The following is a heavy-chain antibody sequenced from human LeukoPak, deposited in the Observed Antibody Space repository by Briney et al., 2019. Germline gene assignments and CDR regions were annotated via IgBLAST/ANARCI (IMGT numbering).Heavy chain of an antibody. CDR1: GFTFSSYA. D-gene: IGHD3-22*01. CDR2: ISGSGGST. V-gene: IGHV3-23*01. J-gene: IGHJ3*02. CDR3: AKGRYYYDSSDTFDI. Sequence: GGSLRLSCAASGFTFSSYAMSWVRQAPGKGLEWVSAISGSGGSTYYADSVKGRFTISRDNSKNTLFLQMNSLRAEDTAVYYCAKGRYYYDSSDTFDIWGQGTMVTVSS.